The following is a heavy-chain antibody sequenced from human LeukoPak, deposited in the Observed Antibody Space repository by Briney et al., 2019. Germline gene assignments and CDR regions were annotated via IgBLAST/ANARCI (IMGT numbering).Heavy chain of an antibody. J-gene: IGHJ6*02. Sequence: GASVKVSCKASGSTFTSYYMHWVRQAPGQGLEWMGIVNPSGGSTSYAQKFQGRVTMTRDTSTSTVYLELSSLRSEDTAVYYCARDSGRVVDAPYGMDVWGQGTRVTVSS. D-gene: IGHD2-2*01. CDR2: VNPSGGST. CDR3: ARDSGRVVDAPYGMDV. CDR1: GSTFTSYY. V-gene: IGHV1-46*01.